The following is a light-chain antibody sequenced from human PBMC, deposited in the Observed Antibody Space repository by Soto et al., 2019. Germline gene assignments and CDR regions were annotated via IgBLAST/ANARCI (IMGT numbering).Light chain of an antibody. J-gene: IGLJ2*01. Sequence: QSVLTHPPSVSGAPGQRVTISCTGSISNIGAGYDVHWYQQLPGTAPKLLIYGNSNRPSGVPDRFSGSKSGTSASLAITGLQAEDESDYYCQSYDSSLSGYVVFGGGTKLTVL. V-gene: IGLV1-40*01. CDR1: ISNIGAGYD. CDR2: GNS. CDR3: QSYDSSLSGYVV.